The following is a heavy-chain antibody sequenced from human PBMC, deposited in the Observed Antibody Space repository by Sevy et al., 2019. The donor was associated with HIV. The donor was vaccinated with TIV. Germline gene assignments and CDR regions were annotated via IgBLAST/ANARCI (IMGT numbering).Heavy chain of an antibody. J-gene: IGHJ5*02. CDR3: ARGRGDFWSGYYLSLGRFDP. Sequence: SETLSLTCAVYGGSFSGYYWSWIRQPPGKGLEWIGEINHSGSTNYNPSLKSRVTISVDTSKNQFSLKLSSVTAADTAVYYCARGRGDFWSGYYLSLGRFDPWGQGTLVTVSS. CDR2: INHSGST. CDR1: GGSFSGYY. V-gene: IGHV4-34*01. D-gene: IGHD3-3*01.